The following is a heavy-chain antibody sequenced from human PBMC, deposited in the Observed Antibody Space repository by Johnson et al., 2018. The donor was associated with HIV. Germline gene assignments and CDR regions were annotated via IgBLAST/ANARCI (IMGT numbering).Heavy chain of an antibody. Sequence: VQLVESRGVLVQPGGSLRLSCAASGFTVSSNEMSWVRQAPGKGLDWVSGINWNGGRTGYVDSVKGRFTISRDNAKNSLYLQRNSLRAEDTALYYCARPDVAVAADFNAFDIWGQGTMVTVSS. D-gene: IGHD6-19*01. J-gene: IGHJ3*02. CDR1: GFTVSSNE. V-gene: IGHV3-20*04. CDR3: ARPDVAVAADFNAFDI. CDR2: INWNGGRT.